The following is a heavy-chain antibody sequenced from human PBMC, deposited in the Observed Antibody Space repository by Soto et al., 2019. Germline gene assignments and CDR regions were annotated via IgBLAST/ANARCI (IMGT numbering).Heavy chain of an antibody. J-gene: IGHJ4*02. V-gene: IGHV3-30-3*01. CDR2: MSPNGNNQ. Sequence: GSLRLSCAAPGFTLSIYALHWVCQAPGKGLEWVAVMSPNGNNQYYADSVKGRFTISRDTSKSTLYLQMTSLRPDDTAVYYCATGANFYYDTSRYWGQGTLVTVSS. CDR3: ATGANFYYDTSRY. D-gene: IGHD3-22*01. CDR1: GFTLSIYA.